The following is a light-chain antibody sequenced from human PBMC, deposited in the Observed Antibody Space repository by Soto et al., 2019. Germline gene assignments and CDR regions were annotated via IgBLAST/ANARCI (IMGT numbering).Light chain of an antibody. CDR3: CSFAGSYTGV. CDR2: DVT. Sequence: QSALTQPRSVSGSPGQSVTISCTGTSSDVGRYNYVSWYQQHPGKAPKLMIYDVTMRPSGVPDRFSGSKSGNTASLTISGLQAEDEADYYCCSFAGSYTGVFXTGTKGTVL. V-gene: IGLV2-11*01. CDR1: SSDVGRYNY. J-gene: IGLJ1*01.